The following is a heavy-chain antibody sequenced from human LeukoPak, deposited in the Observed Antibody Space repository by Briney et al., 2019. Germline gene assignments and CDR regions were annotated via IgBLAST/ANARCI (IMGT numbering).Heavy chain of an antibody. Sequence: PGGSLRLSCAVSGFSINNYWMTWYRQAPGKGLECVAHIKGDASEKYYLDSVKGRFTISRDNAKNSLYLQMNSLRAEDTAVYYCGKRSGYSSSWYGYYFDYWGQGTLVTVSS. CDR2: IKGDASEK. CDR1: GFSINNYW. D-gene: IGHD6-13*01. J-gene: IGHJ4*02. V-gene: IGHV3-7*03. CDR3: GKRSGYSSSWYGYYFDY.